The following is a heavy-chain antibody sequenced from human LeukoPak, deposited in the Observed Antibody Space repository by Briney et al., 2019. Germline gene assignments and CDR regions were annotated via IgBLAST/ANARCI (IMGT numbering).Heavy chain of an antibody. CDR2: ISSGGSTV. Sequence: GSLRLSCAASGFTFSSYEMNWVRQAPGKGLEWVSHISSGGSTVHYADSVKGRFTISRDNAKNSLFLQMNSLTAEDTAVYYCARVIIVGATGIWGQGTMVTVSS. J-gene: IGHJ3*02. V-gene: IGHV3-48*03. D-gene: IGHD1-26*01. CDR3: ARVIIVGATGI. CDR1: GFTFSSYE.